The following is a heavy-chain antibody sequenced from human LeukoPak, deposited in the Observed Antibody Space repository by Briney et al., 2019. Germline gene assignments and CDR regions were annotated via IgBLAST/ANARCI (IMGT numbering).Heavy chain of an antibody. CDR1: GGSISSGGYS. CDR2: IYHSGST. Sequence: SQTLSLTCAASGGSISSGGYSWSWIRQPPGTGLEWIGYIYHSGSTYYNPSLKSRVTISVDRSKNQFSLKLSSVTAADTAVYYCARGSRRLGELSIYALDAFDIWGQGTMVTVSS. J-gene: IGHJ3*02. D-gene: IGHD3-16*02. CDR3: ARGSRRLGELSIYALDAFDI. V-gene: IGHV4-30-2*01.